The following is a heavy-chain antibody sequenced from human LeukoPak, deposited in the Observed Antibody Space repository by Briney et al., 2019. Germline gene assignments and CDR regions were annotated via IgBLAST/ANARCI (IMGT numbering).Heavy chain of an antibody. CDR3: ARGQFQEDL. Sequence: PSETLSLTCTVSGGSISSSSYYWGWIRQPPGKGLEWIGEINHRGNTNYNPSLKSRGTISVDTSKNQFSLKLGSVTAADTAVYYCARGQFQEDLWGRGTLVIVSS. CDR2: INHRGNT. J-gene: IGHJ2*01. V-gene: IGHV4-39*07. CDR1: GGSISSSSYY. D-gene: IGHD4-11*01.